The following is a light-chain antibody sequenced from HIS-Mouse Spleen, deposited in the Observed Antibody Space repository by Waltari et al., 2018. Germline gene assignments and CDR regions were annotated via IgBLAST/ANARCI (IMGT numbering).Light chain of an antibody. J-gene: IGLJ2*01. V-gene: IGLV3-10*01. Sequence: SYELTQPPSGSVSPGQTARHTCSGDALPTKYAYWYQQKSGQAPVLVIYEDSKRPSGIPERFSGSSSGTMATLTISGAQVEDEADYYCYSTDSSGNHRVFGGGTKLTVL. CDR3: YSTDSSGNHRV. CDR2: EDS. CDR1: ALPTKY.